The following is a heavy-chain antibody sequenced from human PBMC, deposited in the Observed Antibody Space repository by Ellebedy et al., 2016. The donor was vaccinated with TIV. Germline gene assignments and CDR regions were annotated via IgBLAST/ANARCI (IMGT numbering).Heavy chain of an antibody. CDR3: AKESTGWYIGRGESFDY. J-gene: IGHJ4*02. V-gene: IGHV3-23*01. Sequence: GESLKISXAASGFTFSSYSMTWIRQAPGKGPEWVSTVSGSDGSVHYTDSVKGRFTISRDNSKNTLYLQMRSLRPEDTAAYYCAKESTGWYIGRGESFDYWGQGTLVTVSS. CDR2: VSGSDGSV. CDR1: GFTFSSYS. D-gene: IGHD6-13*01.